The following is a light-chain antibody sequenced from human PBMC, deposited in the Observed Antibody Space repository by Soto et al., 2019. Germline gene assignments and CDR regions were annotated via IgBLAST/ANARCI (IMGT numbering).Light chain of an antibody. V-gene: IGLV2-14*01. CDR2: AVD. J-gene: IGLJ3*02. Sequence: QSALTQPASVSGSPGESITISCSGTTNDVGGHNFVSWFQQHPGKAPKMMIYAVDQRPSGVSIRFSGSKSGNTASLTISGLQTEDEADYYCSSYTRSSIWVFGVGTKVTVL. CDR1: TNDVGGHNF. CDR3: SSYTRSSIWV.